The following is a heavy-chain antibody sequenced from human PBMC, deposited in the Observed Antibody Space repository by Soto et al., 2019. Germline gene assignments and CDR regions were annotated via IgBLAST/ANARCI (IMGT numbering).Heavy chain of an antibody. Sequence: GGSLRLSCAASGFTFSSYAMSWVRQAPGKGLEWVSAISGSGGSTYYADSVKGRFTISRDNSKNTLYLQMNSLRAEDGAVYFCAKAPPGGGGSYYGLDVWGQGATVTVSS. V-gene: IGHV3-23*01. CDR3: AKAPPGGGGSYYGLDV. D-gene: IGHD3-10*01. CDR2: ISGSGGST. J-gene: IGHJ6*02. CDR1: GFTFSSYA.